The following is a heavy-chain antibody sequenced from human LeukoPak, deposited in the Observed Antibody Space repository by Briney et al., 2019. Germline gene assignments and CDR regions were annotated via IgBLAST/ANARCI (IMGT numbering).Heavy chain of an antibody. CDR2: IWYDGSNK. D-gene: IGHD4-17*01. Sequence: GGSLRLSCAASGFSFSSYAMHWVRQAPGKGLEWVAVIWYDGSNKYYGDPVKGRFTISRDNSKNTLYLQMNSLRAEDTAVYYCARDGQDYGDYFWYFDYWGQGTLVTVSS. J-gene: IGHJ4*02. CDR1: GFSFSSYA. CDR3: ARDGQDYGDYFWYFDY. V-gene: IGHV3-33*08.